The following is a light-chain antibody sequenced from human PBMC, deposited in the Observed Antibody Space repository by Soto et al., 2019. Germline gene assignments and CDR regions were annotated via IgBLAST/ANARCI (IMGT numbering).Light chain of an antibody. CDR2: KVS. CDR3: VQGTHWPPT. CDR1: QSLVFSDGDTY. Sequence: DVVMTQSPLSLPVILGQPASISCRSSQSLVFSDGDTYLHWFQQRPGQSARRLIYKVSNRDSGVPDRFSGSGSGTDFTLKISRVEAEDVGVYYCVQGTHWPPTFGPRTTLDIK. J-gene: IGKJ3*01. V-gene: IGKV2-30*01.